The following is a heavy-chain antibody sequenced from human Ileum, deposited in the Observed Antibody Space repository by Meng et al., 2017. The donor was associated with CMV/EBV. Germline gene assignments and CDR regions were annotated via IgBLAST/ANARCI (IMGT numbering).Heavy chain of an antibody. D-gene: IGHD2-15*01. CDR1: GITVNDAW. V-gene: IGHV3-15*01. J-gene: IGHJ4*02. CDR2: IKSKDYGGTA. Sequence: EVQLVESGGGWVKPGGSLRFSCVASGITVNDAWMTWVRQAPGKGLEWIGRIKSKDYGGTADYAAPVKGRFTISRDDSKNVVYLQIESLKTEDTAVYYCATGPQIVSTLDFWGQGILGTVSS. CDR3: ATGPQIVSTLDF.